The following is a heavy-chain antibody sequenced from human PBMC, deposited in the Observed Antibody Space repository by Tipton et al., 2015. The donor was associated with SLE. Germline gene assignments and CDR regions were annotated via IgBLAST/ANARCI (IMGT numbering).Heavy chain of an antibody. V-gene: IGHV4-59*11. D-gene: IGHD2-2*02. CDR1: GGSISGHY. J-gene: IGHJ6*02. Sequence: GSLRLSCTVSGGSISGHYWSWIRQPPGKGLEWIGTIYYSGNTYNNPSLKSRLSISIDKSKNQFSLKLSSVIAADTAVYFCARDGKPGIPYKYYAMDVWPRVHGHRLL. CDR2: IYYSGNT. CDR3: ARDGKPGIPYKYYAMDV.